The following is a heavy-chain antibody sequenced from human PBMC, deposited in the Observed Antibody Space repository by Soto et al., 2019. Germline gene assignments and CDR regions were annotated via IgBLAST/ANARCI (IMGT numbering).Heavy chain of an antibody. CDR1: GFTFSYYG. J-gene: IGHJ6*02. CDR2: ISSGDTDT. Sequence: ESEGGVVQPGMSLRLSCAASGFTFSYYGLHWVRQAPGKGLEWVAVISSGDTDTYYVDSVKGRFTNSRDNSKNTLYLQMSSLKAEDTAVYYCARDGRFSGFSGYYYSAMDVWGQGTTVIVSS. V-gene: IGHV3-30*04. CDR3: ARDGRFSGFSGYYYSAMDV. D-gene: IGHD3-10*01.